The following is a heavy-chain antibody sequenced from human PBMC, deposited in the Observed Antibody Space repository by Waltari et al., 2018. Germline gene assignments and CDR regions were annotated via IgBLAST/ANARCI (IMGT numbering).Heavy chain of an antibody. D-gene: IGHD3-22*01. J-gene: IGHJ4*02. Sequence: EVQLVETGGGLIQPGGSLRLSCAASGFTVSSNYMSWVRQAPGKGVEWVSVLYSGGRTDYADSVKGRFTISRDNSKNTLYLQMNSLRAEDTAVYYCARGEIVVGYYFDYWGQGTLVTVSS. V-gene: IGHV3-53*02. CDR3: ARGEIVVGYYFDY. CDR2: LYSGGRT. CDR1: GFTVSSNY.